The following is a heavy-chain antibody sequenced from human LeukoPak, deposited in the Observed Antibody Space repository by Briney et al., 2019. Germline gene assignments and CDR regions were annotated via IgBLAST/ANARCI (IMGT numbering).Heavy chain of an antibody. CDR3: AKARPLDY. J-gene: IGHJ4*02. CDR2: ISGSSSTI. Sequence: PGGSLRLSCAASGFTFSSYSMNWVRQAPGKGLEWGSYISGSSSTIYYADSVKGRFTISRDNGKNTLYLQMNSLRAEDTAVYYCAKARPLDYWGQGTLVTVSS. CDR1: GFTFSSYS. V-gene: IGHV3-48*01.